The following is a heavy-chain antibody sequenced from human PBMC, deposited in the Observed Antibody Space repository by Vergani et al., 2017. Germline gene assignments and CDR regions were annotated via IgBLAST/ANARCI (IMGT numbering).Heavy chain of an antibody. Sequence: EVQLVQSGAEVKKPGATMKSSCKVSGYTFTDNYMHWVKQAPGKGLEWMGLVDPEDGETIYAEKFKGRVTIAADTSTDTAHLELSSLRSEDTAVYYCATPQTVTTGGMEVWGQGTTVIVSS. CDR2: VDPEDGET. J-gene: IGHJ6*02. V-gene: IGHV1-69-2*01. CDR3: ATPQTVTTGGMEV. CDR1: GYTFTDNY. D-gene: IGHD4-17*01.